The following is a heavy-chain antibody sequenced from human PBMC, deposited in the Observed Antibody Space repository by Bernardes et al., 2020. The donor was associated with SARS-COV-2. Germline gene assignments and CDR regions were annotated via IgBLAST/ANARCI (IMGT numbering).Heavy chain of an antibody. D-gene: IGHD2-8*01. V-gene: IGHV3-23*01. J-gene: IGHJ4*02. CDR1: GFTFTKCD. CDR3: ARGSLFYHNDEAPFHY. Sequence: LRLSCAASGFTFTKCDMSWVRQAPGKELEWISGISGSGSTTYYTDSVTARFTISRDNAKNSLYLQMNSLRDEDTAVYYCARGSLFYHNDEAPFHYWGQGTLVTVSS. CDR2: ISGSGSTT.